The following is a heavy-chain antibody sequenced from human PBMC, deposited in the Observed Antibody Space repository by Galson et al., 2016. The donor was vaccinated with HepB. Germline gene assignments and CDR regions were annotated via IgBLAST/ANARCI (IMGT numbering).Heavy chain of an antibody. Sequence: SVKVSCKASGYTFTSYYIHWVRQAPGQGLEWMGMINTSGGSTSHAQEFQGRVTMTSDTSTSTVYMELRSLRSEDTAVYYCASGGGSSSWYHFFDYWGQGTLVTVSS. CDR3: ASGGGSSSWYHFFDY. CDR2: INTSGGST. J-gene: IGHJ4*02. D-gene: IGHD6-13*01. V-gene: IGHV1-46*01. CDR1: GYTFTSYY.